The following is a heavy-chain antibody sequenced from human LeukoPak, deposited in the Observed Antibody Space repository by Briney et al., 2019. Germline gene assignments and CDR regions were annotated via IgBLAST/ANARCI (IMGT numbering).Heavy chain of an antibody. Sequence: ASVKVSCKASGYTFTSYDINRVRQATGQGLEWMGWMNPNSGNTGCAQKFQGRVTMTRNTSISTAYMELSSLRSEDTAVYYCARGYCSSTSCYLYWFDPWGQGTLVTVSS. D-gene: IGHD2-2*01. CDR1: GYTFTSYD. CDR3: ARGYCSSTSCYLYWFDP. V-gene: IGHV1-8*01. CDR2: MNPNSGNT. J-gene: IGHJ5*02.